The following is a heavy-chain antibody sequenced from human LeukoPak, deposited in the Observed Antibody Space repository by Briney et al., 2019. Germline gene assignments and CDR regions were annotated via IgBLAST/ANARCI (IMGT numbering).Heavy chain of an antibody. Sequence: GGSLRLSCAASGFTFDDYAMHWVRQAPGKCLEWVSLISGDGGSTYYADSVKGRFTISRDNSKNSLYLQMNSLRTEDTALYYRAKDSPPHSSGWYGQFDYWGQGTQVTVSS. V-gene: IGHV3-43*02. CDR3: AKDSPPHSSGWYGQFDY. CDR2: ISGDGGST. J-gene: IGHJ4*02. CDR1: GFTFDDYA. D-gene: IGHD6-19*01.